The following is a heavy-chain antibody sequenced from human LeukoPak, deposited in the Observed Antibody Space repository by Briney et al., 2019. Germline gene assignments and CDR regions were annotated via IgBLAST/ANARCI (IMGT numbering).Heavy chain of an antibody. V-gene: IGHV3-21*01. J-gene: IGHJ4*02. CDR3: ARSLSYDYVWGSYRKVHDY. Sequence: PGGSLRLSCAASGFTFSSYSMNWVRQAPGKGLEWVSSISSSSSYIYYADSVKGRFTISRDNAKNSLYLQMNSLRAEDTAVYYCARSLSYDYVWGSYRKVHDYWGQGTLVTVSS. CDR1: GFTFSSYS. D-gene: IGHD3-16*02. CDR2: ISSSSSYI.